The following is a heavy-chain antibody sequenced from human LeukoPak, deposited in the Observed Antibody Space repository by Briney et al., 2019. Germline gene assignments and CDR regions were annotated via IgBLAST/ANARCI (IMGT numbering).Heavy chain of an antibody. D-gene: IGHD1-1*01. CDR1: GYTFTSYY. CDR2: INPSGGST. Sequence: ASVKVSCKASGYTFTSYYMHWVRQAPGQGLEWMGIINPSGGSTSYAQKFQGRVTMTRDTSTSTVYMELSRLRSDDTAVYYCARDRDTDWNDPMDAFDIWGQGTMVTVSS. CDR3: ARDRDTDWNDPMDAFDI. J-gene: IGHJ3*02. V-gene: IGHV1-46*01.